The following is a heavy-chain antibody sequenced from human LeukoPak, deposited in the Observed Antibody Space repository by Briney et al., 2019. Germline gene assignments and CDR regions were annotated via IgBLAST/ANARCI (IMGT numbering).Heavy chain of an antibody. CDR3: ARGPIYPKSGDYPNYYLDY. J-gene: IGHJ4*02. CDR1: GYTFTSYY. Sequence: GASVKVSCKASGYTFTSYYMHWVRQAPGQGLEWMGIINPSGGSTSYAQKLQGRVTMTRDTSTSTVYMELSSLRSEDTAVYFCARGPIYPKSGDYPNYYLDYWGQGTLVTVSS. V-gene: IGHV1-46*01. D-gene: IGHD1-26*01. CDR2: INPSGGST.